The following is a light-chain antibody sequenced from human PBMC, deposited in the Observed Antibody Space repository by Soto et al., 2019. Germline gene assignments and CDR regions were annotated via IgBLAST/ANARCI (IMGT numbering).Light chain of an antibody. Sequence: QAVVTQEPSFSVSPGGTVTLTCGLSSGSVSGSYYPSWYQQTPGQAPRTLIYSTYTRSSGVPDRFSGSILGNKAALTITGAQADDESDYYCVLYMGSGISVFGGGTNLTVL. J-gene: IGLJ3*02. CDR2: STY. V-gene: IGLV8-61*01. CDR1: SGSVSGSYY. CDR3: VLYMGSGISV.